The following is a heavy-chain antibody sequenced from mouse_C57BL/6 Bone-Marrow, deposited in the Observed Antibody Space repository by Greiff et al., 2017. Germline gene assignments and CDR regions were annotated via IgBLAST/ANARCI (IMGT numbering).Heavy chain of an antibody. CDR3: TNYYGSSPWYFDV. V-gene: IGHV1-15*01. CDR2: IDPETGGT. CDR1: GYTFTDYE. Sequence: VQLQQSGAELVRPGASVTLSCKASGYTFTDYEMHWVKQTPVHGLEWIGAIDPETGGTAYNQKFTGKAILTADKSSSTAYMELRSLTSEDSAVYYCTNYYGSSPWYFDVWGTGTTVTVSS. J-gene: IGHJ1*03. D-gene: IGHD1-1*01.